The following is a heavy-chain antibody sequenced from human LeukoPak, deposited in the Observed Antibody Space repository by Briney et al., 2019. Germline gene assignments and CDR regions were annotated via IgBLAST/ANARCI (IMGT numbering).Heavy chain of an antibody. D-gene: IGHD3-10*01. CDR2: ISYDGSNK. V-gene: IGHV3-30-3*01. CDR1: GFTFSSYA. J-gene: IGHJ4*02. Sequence: GRSLRLSCAASGFTFSSYAMHWVRQAPGKGLEWVAVISYDGSNKYYADSVKGRFTISRDNSKNTLYLQMNSLRAEDTAVYYCARAYGSGSYYLDYWGQGTLVTVSS. CDR3: ARAYGSGSYYLDY.